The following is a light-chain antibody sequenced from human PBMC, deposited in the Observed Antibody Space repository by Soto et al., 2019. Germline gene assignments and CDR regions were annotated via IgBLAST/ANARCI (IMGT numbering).Light chain of an antibody. CDR3: CSYAGSSFYV. CDR2: EVI. Sequence: SALTQPASVSGSPGQSITISCTGTSSDVGSYNLISWYQQHPGKTPKLMIYEVIKRPSGFSNRFSGSKSGNTASLTISGLQAEDEADYYCCSYAGSSFYVFGTGTKVTVL. J-gene: IGLJ1*01. V-gene: IGLV2-23*02. CDR1: SSDVGSYNL.